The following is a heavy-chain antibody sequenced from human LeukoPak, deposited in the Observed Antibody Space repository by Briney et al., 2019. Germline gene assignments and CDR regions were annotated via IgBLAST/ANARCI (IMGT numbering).Heavy chain of an antibody. Sequence: PSETLSLTCTVSGGFISSYYWSWIRQPQGKGLEWIGYIYYSGSTNYNPSLKSRVTISVDTSKNQFSLKLSSVTAADTAVYYCARGPYDSSGYYYFDYWGQGTLVTVSS. V-gene: IGHV4-59*01. CDR2: IYYSGST. CDR1: GGFISSYY. J-gene: IGHJ4*02. D-gene: IGHD3-22*01. CDR3: ARGPYDSSGYYYFDY.